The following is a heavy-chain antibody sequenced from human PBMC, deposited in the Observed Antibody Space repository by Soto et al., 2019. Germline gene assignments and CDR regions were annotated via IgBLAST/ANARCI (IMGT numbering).Heavy chain of an antibody. Sequence: GGSLRLSCAASGFTVSSNYMSWVRQAPGKGLEWVSVIYSGGSTYYADSVKGRFTISRDNSKNTLYLQMNSLRAEDTAVYYCAREQGIAVAGGLTWSLDYWGQGTLVTVSS. J-gene: IGHJ4*02. CDR3: AREQGIAVAGGLTWSLDY. D-gene: IGHD6-19*01. V-gene: IGHV3-66*01. CDR1: GFTVSSNY. CDR2: IYSGGST.